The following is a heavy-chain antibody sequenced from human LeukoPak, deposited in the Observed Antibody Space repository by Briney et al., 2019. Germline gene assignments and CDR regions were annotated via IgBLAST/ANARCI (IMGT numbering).Heavy chain of an antibody. CDR1: GASFSGYY. D-gene: IGHD3-22*01. J-gene: IGHJ4*02. CDR3: ARGTGYPLIG. V-gene: IGHV4-34*01. Sequence: SETLSLACAVYGASFSGYYWSWIRQPPGKGLEWIGEINHSGSTNYNPSLKSRVTISVDTSKNQFSLKLSSVTAADTAVYYCARGTGYPLIGWGQGTLVTVSS. CDR2: INHSGST.